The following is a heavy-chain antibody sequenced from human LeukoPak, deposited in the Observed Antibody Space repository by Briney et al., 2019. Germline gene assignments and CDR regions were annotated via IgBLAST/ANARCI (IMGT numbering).Heavy chain of an antibody. J-gene: IGHJ6*03. CDR2: INDSGRT. V-gene: IGHV4-34*01. Sequence: SETLSLTCAVSGASVRDYFWTWIRQTPGKGLEWNGEINDSGRTNYNPPLRSRVTISIDTAKNEFSLRLRSVSAADTGIYYCASGQKVPRVRRGWNFYTDIWANGTWVTVSS. CDR3: ASGQKVPRVRRGWNFYTDI. CDR1: GASVRDYF. D-gene: IGHD3-10*01.